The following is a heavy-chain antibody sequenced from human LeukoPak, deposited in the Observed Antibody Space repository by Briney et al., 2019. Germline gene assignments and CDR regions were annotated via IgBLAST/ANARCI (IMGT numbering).Heavy chain of an antibody. D-gene: IGHD6-13*01. Sequence: GGSLRLSCAASGFTFNNYDITWVRQAPGKGLEWVSKISGSGGTTYYADSVKGRFTISRDNSKNTLYLQMNSLRAEDTAVYYCARVSSSWYQDWYFDLWGRGTLVTVSS. CDR3: ARVSSSWYQDWYFDL. CDR2: ISGSGGTT. CDR1: GFTFNNYD. J-gene: IGHJ2*01. V-gene: IGHV3-23*01.